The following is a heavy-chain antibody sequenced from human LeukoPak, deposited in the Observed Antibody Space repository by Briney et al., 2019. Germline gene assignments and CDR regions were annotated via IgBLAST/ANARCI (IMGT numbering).Heavy chain of an antibody. D-gene: IGHD3-10*01. CDR3: ARIELTIWFGELWFDY. V-gene: IGHV3-7*01. CDR2: IKQDGSEK. CDR1: GFTFSSYW. Sequence: HPGGSLRLSCAASGFTFSSYWMSWVRQAPGKGLEWVAHIKQDGSEKYYVDSVKGRFTISRDNAKNSLYLQMNSLRAEDMALYYCARIELTIWFGELWFDYWGQGTLVTVSS. J-gene: IGHJ4*02.